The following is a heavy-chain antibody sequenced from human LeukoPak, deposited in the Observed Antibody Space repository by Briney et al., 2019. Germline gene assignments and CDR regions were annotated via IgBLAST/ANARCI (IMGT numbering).Heavy chain of an antibody. CDR3: ARVRMDYYGSGIAFDP. D-gene: IGHD3-10*01. CDR2: IYSSGST. J-gene: IGHJ5*02. CDR1: GGSISSGSYY. Sequence: TLSLTCTVSGGSISSGSYYWSWIRQPAGKGLEWIGRIYSSGSTNYNPSLKSRVTISLDTSKNQFSLKLSSVTAADTAVYYCARVRMDYYGSGIAFDPWGQGTLVTVSS. V-gene: IGHV4-61*02.